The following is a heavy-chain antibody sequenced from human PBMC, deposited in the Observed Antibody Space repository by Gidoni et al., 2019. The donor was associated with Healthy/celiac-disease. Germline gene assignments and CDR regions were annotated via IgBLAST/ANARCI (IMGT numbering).Heavy chain of an antibody. CDR1: GGSVSGYY. V-gene: IGHV4-34*01. CDR3: ASPYGGNSKVAFDI. D-gene: IGHD2-21*02. J-gene: IGHJ3*02. CDR2: IKHSGST. Sequence: QVQLQQWGAGLLTPSETLSLTCAVYGGSVSGYYWSWIRQPPAKGLAWIGEIKHSGSTNYNPSLKSRVTISVDTSKNQFSLNLSSVTAADTAVYYCASPYGGNSKVAFDIWGQGTMVTVSS.